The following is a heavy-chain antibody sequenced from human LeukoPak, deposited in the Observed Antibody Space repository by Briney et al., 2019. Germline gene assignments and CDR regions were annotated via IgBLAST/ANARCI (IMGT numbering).Heavy chain of an antibody. CDR2: IYPGDSDT. Sequence: GESLKISCKGSGYSFTSYWIGWVRHMPGKGLEWIGIIYPGDSDTRYSPSFQGQVTISADKSISTAYLQWSSMKASDTAMYYCARQDIVVVGAFDIWGQGTMVTVSS. J-gene: IGHJ3*02. CDR3: ARQDIVVVGAFDI. V-gene: IGHV5-51*01. D-gene: IGHD2-2*01. CDR1: GYSFTSYW.